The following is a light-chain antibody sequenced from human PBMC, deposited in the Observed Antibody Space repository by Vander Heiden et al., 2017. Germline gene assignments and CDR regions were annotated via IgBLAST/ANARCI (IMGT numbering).Light chain of an antibody. CDR1: QDINNY. V-gene: IGKV1-33*01. CDR3: RQHDRFPYT. Sequence: DIQMTQSPSSLSASVVDRVTITCQASQDINNYLNWYQQKPGKAPKLLIYDASNLETGVPSRFSGSASGTDFTFSISSLQPEDIATYFCRQHDRFPYTFGQGTKLET. J-gene: IGKJ2*01. CDR2: DAS.